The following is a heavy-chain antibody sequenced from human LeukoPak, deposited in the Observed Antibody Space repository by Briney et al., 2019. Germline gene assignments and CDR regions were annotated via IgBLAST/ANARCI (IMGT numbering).Heavy chain of an antibody. D-gene: IGHD6-19*01. CDR2: IGGSGGGT. CDR1: GFTFSTYA. V-gene: IGHV3-23*01. Sequence: GGSLRLSCAASGFTFSTYAMSWVRQDPGKGLEWVSTIGGSGGGTYYAESVKGRFIISRDTSKNTLCLQMNSLRAEDRALYYCARNDFGSGWLGDYWGQGTLVTVFS. CDR3: ARNDFGSGWLGDY. J-gene: IGHJ4*02.